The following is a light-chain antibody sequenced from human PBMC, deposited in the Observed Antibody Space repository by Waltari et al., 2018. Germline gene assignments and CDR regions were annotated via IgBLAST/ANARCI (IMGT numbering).Light chain of an antibody. V-gene: IGLV2-23*01. J-gene: IGLJ2*01. CDR1: SSDVGGYRF. Sequence: QSALTQPASVSGSPGQSLPISCTAHSSDVGGYRFVSWYHQHPGKAPQLMIYGGSQRPSGISNRFSGSKSGNTASLTISGLRAEDEADYYCCSYAGSSPHVVFGGGTKLTVL. CDR2: GGS. CDR3: CSYAGSSPHVV.